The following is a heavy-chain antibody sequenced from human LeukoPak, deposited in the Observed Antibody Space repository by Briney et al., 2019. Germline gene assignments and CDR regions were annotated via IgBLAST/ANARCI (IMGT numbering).Heavy chain of an antibody. CDR3: ASPRAIYDYVWGSYRYGLDY. Sequence: ASVKVSCKASGYTFTGYYMHWGRQAPGEGLEWMGGINLNSGGTNYAQKFQGRVTTTRPTPISPASMALSRLSSDDTPVYYCASPRAIYDYVWGSYRYGLDYWGQGTLVTVSS. D-gene: IGHD3-16*02. CDR1: GYTFTGYY. J-gene: IGHJ4*02. V-gene: IGHV1-2*02. CDR2: INLNSGGT.